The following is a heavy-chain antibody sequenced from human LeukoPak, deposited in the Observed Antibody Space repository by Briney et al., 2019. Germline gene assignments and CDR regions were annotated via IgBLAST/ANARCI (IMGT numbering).Heavy chain of an antibody. CDR2: INTDGSST. CDR3: ACTRPTGAFDI. D-gene: IGHD1-1*01. Sequence: GGSLRLSCAASGFTFSTYWIHWVRQAPGKGLVWVSRINTDGSSTSYADSVKGRFTISRDKAKTTLYLQLNSLRAEDTAVYYCACTRPTGAFDIWGQGTMVTVSS. J-gene: IGHJ3*02. V-gene: IGHV3-74*01. CDR1: GFTFSTYW.